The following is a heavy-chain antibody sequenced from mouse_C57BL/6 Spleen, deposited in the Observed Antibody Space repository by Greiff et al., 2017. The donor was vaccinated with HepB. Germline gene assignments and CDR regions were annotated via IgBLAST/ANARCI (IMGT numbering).Heavy chain of an antibody. CDR3: ARQPPSSYWYCDG. D-gene: IGHD1-1*01. Sequence: VQLQQSGTELVKPGASVKLSCKASGYTFTSYWMHWVKQRPGQGLEWIGNINPSNGGTNYNEKFKSKATLTVDKSSSTAYMQLSSLTSEDSAVYYCARQPPSSYWYCDGWGTGTTVTVSS. CDR2: INPSNGGT. V-gene: IGHV1-53*01. J-gene: IGHJ1*03. CDR1: GYTFTSYW.